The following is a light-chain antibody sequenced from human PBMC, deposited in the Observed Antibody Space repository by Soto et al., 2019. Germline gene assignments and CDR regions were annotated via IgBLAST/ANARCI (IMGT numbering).Light chain of an antibody. CDR2: VEGSGSY. J-gene: IGLJ3*02. CDR3: ETWDRNSWV. V-gene: IGLV4-60*03. CDR1: SGHSSYI. Sequence: QSVLTQSSSASASLGSSVNLTCTLSSGHSSYIIAWHQQQPGKAPRYLLKVEGSGSYSKGSGVPDRFSGSSSGADRYLTISNLQSEDEAEYYCETWDRNSWVFGGGTKVTVL.